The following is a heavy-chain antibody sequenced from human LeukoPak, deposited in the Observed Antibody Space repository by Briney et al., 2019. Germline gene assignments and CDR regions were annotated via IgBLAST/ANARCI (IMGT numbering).Heavy chain of an antibody. CDR1: GFTFSYYW. J-gene: IGHJ4*02. V-gene: IGHV3-7*01. CDR3: ARDRSSSSGLPSLNFDY. CDR2: INPDGSEN. D-gene: IGHD6-19*01. Sequence: GGSLRLSCATSGFTFSYYWMSWVRQAPGKGLEWMANINPDGSENFYVDSVKGRFTISRDNAKNSLYLQMNSLRAEDTAVYYCARDRSSSSGLPSLNFDYWGQGTLVTVSS.